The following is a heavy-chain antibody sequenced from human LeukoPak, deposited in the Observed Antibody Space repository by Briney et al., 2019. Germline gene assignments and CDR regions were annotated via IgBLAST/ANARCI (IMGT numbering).Heavy chain of an antibody. CDR1: GFTFSSYW. CDR3: ARSNYDSTTFYYHLDL. V-gene: IGHV3-74*01. Sequence: GGSLRLSCAASGFTFSSYWMHWVRHAPGKGPVWVSRVDVHGQGTAYADSVKGRFTISRDNAKNTLSLQMNSLSAEDTAVYYCARSNYDSTTFYYHLDLWGQGTLVIVSS. D-gene: IGHD2/OR15-2a*01. J-gene: IGHJ5*02. CDR2: VDVHGQGT.